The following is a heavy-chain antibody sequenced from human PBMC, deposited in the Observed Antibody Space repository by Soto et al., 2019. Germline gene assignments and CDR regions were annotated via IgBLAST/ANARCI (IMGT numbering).Heavy chain of an antibody. V-gene: IGHV5-51*01. CDR2: IYPGDFDT. Sequence: GESLKISCKGFGYSFTSYWTAWVRQMTGKGLEWMGVIYPGDFDTRCSPSFQGHVTISADKSTNTAYLQWDSLGASDTAMYYCARLLSEGYFYSMDVWGQGTTVTVSS. CDR1: GYSFTSYW. CDR3: ARLLSEGYFYSMDV. J-gene: IGHJ6*02.